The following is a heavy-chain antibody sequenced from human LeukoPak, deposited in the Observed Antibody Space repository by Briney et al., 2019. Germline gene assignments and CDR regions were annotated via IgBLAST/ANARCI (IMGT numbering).Heavy chain of an antibody. CDR3: ASGYHARSGYSYWGATIIYYFDY. D-gene: IGHD5-18*01. V-gene: IGHV4-34*01. CDR1: GGSFSGYY. Sequence: TSETLSLTCAVYGGSFSGYYWSWIRQPPGKGLEWIGEINHSGSTNYNPSLKSRVTISVDTSKNQFSLKLSSVTAADTAVYYCASGYHARSGYSYWGATIIYYFDYWGQGTLVTVSS. CDR2: INHSGST. J-gene: IGHJ4*02.